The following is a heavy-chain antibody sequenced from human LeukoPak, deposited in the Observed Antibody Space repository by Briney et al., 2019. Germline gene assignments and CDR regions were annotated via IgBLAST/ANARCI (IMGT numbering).Heavy chain of an antibody. CDR1: GGSISSYY. CDR2: IYTRGGT. CDR3: ARGKREAAAGTRFDY. J-gene: IGHJ4*02. D-gene: IGHD6-13*01. V-gene: IGHV4-4*07. Sequence: SETLSLTCTVSGGSISSYYWSWIRQPAGKGLEWIGRIYTRGGTNYNPSLKSRITVSVETSKNQFSLKLSSVTAADTAVYYCARGKREAAAGTRFDYWGQGTLVTVSS.